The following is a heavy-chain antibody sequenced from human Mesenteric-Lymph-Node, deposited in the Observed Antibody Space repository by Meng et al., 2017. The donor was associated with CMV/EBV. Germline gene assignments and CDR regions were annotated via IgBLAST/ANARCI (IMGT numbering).Heavy chain of an antibody. CDR1: GGSISSSYY. V-gene: IGHV4-59*01. J-gene: IGHJ4*02. Sequence: SETLSLTCTVSGGSISSSYYWNWIRQPPGKGLEWIGYIYYSGSTNYNPSLKSRVTISVDTSKNQFSLKLSSVTAADTAVYYCARVHSNYAYWGQGTLVTVSS. CDR2: IYYSGST. CDR3: ARVHSNYAY. D-gene: IGHD4-11*01.